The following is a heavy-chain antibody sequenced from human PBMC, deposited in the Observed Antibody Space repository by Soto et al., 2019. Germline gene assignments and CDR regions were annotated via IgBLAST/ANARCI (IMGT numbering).Heavy chain of an antibody. J-gene: IGHJ6*02. CDR2: IYNSGST. CDR1: SGSIRSSSYY. CDR3: ARGQLRYFDWLLRYYGMDV. V-gene: IGHV4-39*01. D-gene: IGHD3-9*01. Sequence: PSETLSLTCTVSSGSIRSSSYYWGWIRQPPGKGLEWIGSIYNSGSTYYNPSLKSRVTISVDTSKNQFSLKLSSVTAADTAVYYCARGQLRYFDWLLRYYGMDVWGQGTTVTVS.